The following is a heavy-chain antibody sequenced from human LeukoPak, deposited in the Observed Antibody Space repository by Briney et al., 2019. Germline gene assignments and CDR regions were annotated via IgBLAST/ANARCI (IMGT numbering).Heavy chain of an antibody. V-gene: IGHV4-38-2*02. CDR2: IYHSGST. D-gene: IGHD6-6*01. CDR1: GYSISSGYY. Sequence: SETLSLTCTVSGYSISSGYYWGWIRQPPGKGLEGIGSIYHSGSTYYNPSLKSRVTISVDTSKNQFALKLSSVTAADTAVYYCARVIMSIAARFDYWGQGTLVTVSS. CDR3: ARVIMSIAARFDY. J-gene: IGHJ4*02.